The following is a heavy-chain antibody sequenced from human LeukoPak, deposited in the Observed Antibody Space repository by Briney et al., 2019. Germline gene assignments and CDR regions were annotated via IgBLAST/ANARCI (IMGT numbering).Heavy chain of an antibody. CDR2: INHSGST. V-gene: IGHV4-34*01. D-gene: IGHD3-3*01. Sequence: PSETLSLTCAVCGGSFSGYYWSWIRQPPGKGLEWIGEINHSGSTNYNPSLKSRVTISVDTSKNQFSLKLSSVTAADTAVYYCAGAYIVVVPAARYYDFWSGYEPWGQGTLVTVSS. CDR3: AGAYIVVVPAARYYDFWSGYEP. J-gene: IGHJ5*02. CDR1: GGSFSGYY.